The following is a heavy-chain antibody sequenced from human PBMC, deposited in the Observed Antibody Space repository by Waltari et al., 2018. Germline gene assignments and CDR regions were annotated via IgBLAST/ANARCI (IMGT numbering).Heavy chain of an antibody. V-gene: IGHV3-30*18. CDR3: AKANRHSGQDNWFDP. CDR1: GFIFSNYG. J-gene: IGHJ5*02. CDR2: ISFDGLDK. D-gene: IGHD2-15*01. Sequence: QGQLVESGGGVVQPGRSLIPTCTASGFIFSNYGMPWVRQAPGKGLEWVAVISFDGLDKRYADSVKGRFTISRDNSKNTLFLELNSLTTDDTGVYFCAKANRHSGQDNWFDPWGHGAPVTVSS.